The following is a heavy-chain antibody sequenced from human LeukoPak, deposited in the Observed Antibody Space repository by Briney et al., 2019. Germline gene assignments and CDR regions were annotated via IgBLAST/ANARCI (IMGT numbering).Heavy chain of an antibody. D-gene: IGHD1-26*01. CDR1: GFTFDDYA. CDR2: ISWNSGSI. J-gene: IGHJ4*02. Sequence: PGGSLRLSCAASGFTFDDYAMHWVRQAPGKGLEWVPGISWNSGSIDYADSVKGRFTISRDNAKNSLYLQMNTLRPEDTAFYYCAKGTGRYWTFLDYWGQGTLVTVSS. CDR3: AKGTGRYWTFLDY. V-gene: IGHV3-9*01.